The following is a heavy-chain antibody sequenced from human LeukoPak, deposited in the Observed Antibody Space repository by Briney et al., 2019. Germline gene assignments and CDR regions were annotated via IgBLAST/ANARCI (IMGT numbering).Heavy chain of an antibody. J-gene: IGHJ3*02. D-gene: IGHD2-2*01. Sequence: ASVKVSCKASGYTFTAFYMHWVRQAPGQGLEWMGGIIPIFGTANYAQKFQGRVTITTDESTSTAYMELSSLRSEDTAVYYCARVDPYQLLGAFDIWGQGTMVTVSS. CDR3: ARVDPYQLLGAFDI. CDR2: IIPIFGTA. CDR1: GYTFTAFY. V-gene: IGHV1-69*05.